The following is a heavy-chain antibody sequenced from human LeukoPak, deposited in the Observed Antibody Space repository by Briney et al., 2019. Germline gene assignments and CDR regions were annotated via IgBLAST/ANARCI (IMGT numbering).Heavy chain of an antibody. D-gene: IGHD6-13*01. Sequence: SVNVSCKASGGTFSSYAISWVRQAPGQGLEWMGGIIPIFGTANYAQKFQGRVTITADESTSTAYMELSSLRSEDTAVYYCAREVHPYSSSWFDYWGQGTLVTVSS. CDR2: IIPIFGTA. J-gene: IGHJ4*02. V-gene: IGHV1-69*01. CDR3: AREVHPYSSSWFDY. CDR1: GGTFSSYA.